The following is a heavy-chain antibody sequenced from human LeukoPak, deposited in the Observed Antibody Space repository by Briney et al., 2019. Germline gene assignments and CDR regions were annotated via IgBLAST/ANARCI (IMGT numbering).Heavy chain of an antibody. V-gene: IGHV1-69*05. CDR2: IIPIFGTA. Sequence: SVKVSCKASGGTFSSYAISWVRQAPGQGLEWMGRIIPIFGTANYAQKFQGRVTITTDESTSTAYMELSSLRSEDTAVYYCARARQWPSNYFDYWGQGTLVTVSS. J-gene: IGHJ4*02. CDR3: ARARQWPSNYFDY. D-gene: IGHD6-19*01. CDR1: GGTFSSYA.